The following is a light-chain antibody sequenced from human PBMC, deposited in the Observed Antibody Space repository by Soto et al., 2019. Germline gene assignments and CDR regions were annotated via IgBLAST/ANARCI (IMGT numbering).Light chain of an antibody. Sequence: DIQMTQSPSTLSASVGDRVAITCRASQSISAWLAWYQQKPGKAPKVLIYDASSLESGVPSRFSGSGSGTHFILTISSLQPDDFATYYCQYYAGVWTFGQGTKVDIK. CDR2: DAS. CDR1: QSISAW. CDR3: QYYAGVWT. J-gene: IGKJ1*01. V-gene: IGKV1-5*01.